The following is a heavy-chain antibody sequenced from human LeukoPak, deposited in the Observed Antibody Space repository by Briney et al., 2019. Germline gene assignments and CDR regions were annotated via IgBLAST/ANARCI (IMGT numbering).Heavy chain of an antibody. CDR2: ISSSSSYI. J-gene: IGHJ6*02. CDR1: GFTFSSYS. Sequence: GGSPRLSCAASGFTFSSYSMNWVRQAPGKGLEWVSSISSSSSYIYYADSVKGRFTISRDNAKNSLYLQMNSLRAEDTAVYYCAREVVVPAARYGMDVWGQGTTVTVSS. CDR3: AREVVVPAARYGMDV. D-gene: IGHD2-2*01. V-gene: IGHV3-21*01.